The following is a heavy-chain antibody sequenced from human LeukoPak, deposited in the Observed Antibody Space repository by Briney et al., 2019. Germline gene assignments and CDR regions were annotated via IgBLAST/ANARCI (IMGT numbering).Heavy chain of an antibody. CDR1: GFIFSNYW. D-gene: IGHD1-26*01. Sequence: GGSLRLSCTASGFIFSNYWMSWVRQAPGKGLEWVANIKPDGREKFYVDSVKGRFTISRDNAESSLHLQMTSLRAADTSVYFCTRTMGVTPFDNWGQGTLVTVSS. CDR3: TRTMGVTPFDN. V-gene: IGHV3-7*01. J-gene: IGHJ4*02. CDR2: IKPDGREK.